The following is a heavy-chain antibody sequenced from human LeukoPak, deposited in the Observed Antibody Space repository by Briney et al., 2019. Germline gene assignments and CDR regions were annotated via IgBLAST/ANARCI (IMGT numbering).Heavy chain of an antibody. V-gene: IGHV3-23*01. CDR2: ISGSGGST. CDR1: GFTFSSYA. J-gene: IGHJ4*02. D-gene: IGHD1-1*01. Sequence: GGSLRLSCAASGFTFSSYAMSWVRQAPGKGLEWVSAISGSGGSTCYADSVKGRFTISRDNSKNTLYLQMNSLRAEDTAVYYCAKDLAGTTVVDYWGQGTLVTVSS. CDR3: AKDLAGTTVVDY.